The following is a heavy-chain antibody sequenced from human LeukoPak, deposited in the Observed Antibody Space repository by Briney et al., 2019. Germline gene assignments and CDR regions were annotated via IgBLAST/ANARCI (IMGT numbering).Heavy chain of an antibody. J-gene: IGHJ5*02. D-gene: IGHD2-2*02. CDR2: IWYDGSNK. V-gene: IGHV3-33*01. Sequence: GGSLRLSCAASGFTFSSYGMHWVRQAPGKGLEWVAVIWYDGSNKYYADSVKGRFTISRDNSKNTLYLQMNSLRAEDTAVYYCARLGGYCSSTSCYTSYRDNWFDPWGQGTLVTVSS. CDR1: GFTFSSYG. CDR3: ARLGGYCSSTSCYTSYRDNWFDP.